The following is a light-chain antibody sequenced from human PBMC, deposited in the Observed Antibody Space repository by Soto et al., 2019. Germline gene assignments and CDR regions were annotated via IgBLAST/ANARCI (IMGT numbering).Light chain of an antibody. Sequence: QSVLTQPASVSGSPGQSITISCTGTSSDVGAYDYVSWYQQHPDKATKLMIYEVSNRPSGVSNRFSGSKSVNTATLTISGLQAEDEADYCSSYTSSSTRVFGTGTKVTVL. CDR3: SSYTSSSTRV. CDR1: SSDVGAYDY. CDR2: EVS. V-gene: IGLV2-14*03. J-gene: IGLJ1*01.